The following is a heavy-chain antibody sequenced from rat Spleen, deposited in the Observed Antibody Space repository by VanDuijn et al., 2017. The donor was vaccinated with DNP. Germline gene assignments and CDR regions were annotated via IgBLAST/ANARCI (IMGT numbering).Heavy chain of an antibody. CDR1: GFTFSNYD. D-gene: IGHD1-6*01. J-gene: IGHJ3*01. V-gene: IGHV5-27*01. CDR2: ITNSGGST. Sequence: EVQLVESGGGLVQPGRSLKLSCAASGFTFSNYDLAWVRQAPTKGLEWVASITNSGGSTYYRDSVKGRFTISRDNAKSTLYLQMDSLRSEDTASCYCTTVYYGYPFTYWGQGTLVTVSS. CDR3: TTVYYGYPFTY.